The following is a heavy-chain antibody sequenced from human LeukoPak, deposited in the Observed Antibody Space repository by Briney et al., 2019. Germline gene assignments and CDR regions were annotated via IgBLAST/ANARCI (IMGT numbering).Heavy chain of an antibody. V-gene: IGHV3-21*01. CDR2: ISSSSSYI. Sequence: PGGSLRLSCAASGFTFSSYWMSWVRQAPGKGLEWVSSISSSSSYIYYADSVKGRFTISRDNAKNSLYLQMNSLRAEDTAVYYCARDEAAPGRADYWGQGTLVTVSS. CDR1: GFTFSSYW. D-gene: IGHD6-6*01. J-gene: IGHJ4*02. CDR3: ARDEAAPGRADY.